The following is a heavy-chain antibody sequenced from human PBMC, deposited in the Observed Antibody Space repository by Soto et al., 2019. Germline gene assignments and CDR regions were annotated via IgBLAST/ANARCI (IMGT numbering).Heavy chain of an antibody. CDR1: GFTFNAYA. CDR2: IGGSGGNR. V-gene: IGHV3-23*01. Sequence: GGSLRLSCAASGFTFNAYAMTWVRQAPGKGLERVSAIGGSGGNRYYAASVKGRFTISRDNSKDALDLQMNSLRVEDTAVYYCAMVASDYINSADHWGQGILVNVSS. D-gene: IGHD4-4*01. J-gene: IGHJ4*02. CDR3: AMVASDYINSADH.